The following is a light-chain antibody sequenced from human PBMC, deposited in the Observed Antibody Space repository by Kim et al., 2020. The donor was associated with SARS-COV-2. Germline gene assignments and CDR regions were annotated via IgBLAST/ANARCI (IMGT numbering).Light chain of an antibody. CDR1: QHIRND. CDR2: GAS. CDR3: LQHNTYPIT. Sequence: ASVGDRVTITCRASQHIRNDLGWYQQNPGRAPKRLIYGASSLQSGVPSRFSGSGSGTEFTLTISSVQPEDFATYFCLQHNTYPITFGQGTRLEIK. J-gene: IGKJ5*01. V-gene: IGKV1-17*01.